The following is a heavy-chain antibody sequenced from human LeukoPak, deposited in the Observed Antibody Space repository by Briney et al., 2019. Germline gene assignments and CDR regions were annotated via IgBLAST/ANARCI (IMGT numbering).Heavy chain of an antibody. V-gene: IGHV4-59*01. CDR2: MYYTGST. Sequence: PSETLSLTCTVSGGSMGSYYWSWVRQPPGKGLEWIAYMYYTGSTHYNPSLKSRVTISVDPSKNQFSLNLNSVTAADTAVYYCARVPSVGRGYADDAFDVWGQGTMVTVSS. CDR1: GGSMGSYY. CDR3: ARVPSVGRGYADDAFDV. J-gene: IGHJ3*01. D-gene: IGHD3-22*01.